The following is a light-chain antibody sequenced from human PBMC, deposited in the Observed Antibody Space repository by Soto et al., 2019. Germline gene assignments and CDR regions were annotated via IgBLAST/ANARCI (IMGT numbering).Light chain of an antibody. Sequence: QSALTQPPSASGSPGQSVTISCTGTSSDVGGYNYVSWYQQHPGKAPKLMIYEVSKRPSGVPDRFSGSKSGNTASLTVSGXXXXXXXXXYCSSYAGSNLWVFGGGTKLTVL. CDR2: EVS. CDR1: SSDVGGYNY. J-gene: IGLJ3*02. CDR3: SSYAGSNLWV. V-gene: IGLV2-8*01.